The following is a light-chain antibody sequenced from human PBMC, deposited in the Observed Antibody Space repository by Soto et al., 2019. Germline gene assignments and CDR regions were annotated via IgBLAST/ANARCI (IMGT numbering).Light chain of an antibody. V-gene: IGLV1-44*01. J-gene: IGLJ3*02. CDR3: ASWDVSLYAWV. CDR2: NDS. Sequence: QSVLIQPPSASGTPGQRVTISCSGSSSNIGSKIVNWFKQVPGKAPRLVIYNDSQRPSGVPDRFSGSRSGTSASLAISRLQSDDEGDFYCASWDVSLYAWVFGGGTKLTVL. CDR1: SSNIGSKI.